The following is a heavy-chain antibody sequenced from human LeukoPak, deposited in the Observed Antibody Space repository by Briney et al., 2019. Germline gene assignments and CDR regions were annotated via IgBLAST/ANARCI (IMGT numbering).Heavy chain of an antibody. V-gene: IGHV4-30-4*01. CDR2: IYYSGST. CDR3: ARDQGYCSGGSCYPYYYYGMDV. CDR1: GGSISSGEYY. J-gene: IGHJ6*02. Sequence: PSETLSLTCTVSGGSISSGEYYWSWIRQPPGKGLEWIGYIYYSGSTYYNPSLKSRVTISVDTSKNQFSLKLSSVTAADTAVYYCARDQGYCSGGSCYPYYYYGMDVWGQGTTVTVSS. D-gene: IGHD2-15*01.